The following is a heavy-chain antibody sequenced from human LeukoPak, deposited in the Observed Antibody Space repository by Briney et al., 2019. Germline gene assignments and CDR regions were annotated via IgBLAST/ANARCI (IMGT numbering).Heavy chain of an antibody. CDR3: AHYKSSSWGGAYFDY. D-gene: IGHD6-13*01. CDR2: INHGGST. J-gene: IGHJ4*02. V-gene: IGHV4-34*01. Sequence: SETLSLTCAVYGGSFSGYYWSWIRQPPGKGLEWIGEINHGGSTNYNPSLKSRVTISVDTSKNQFSLKLSSVTAADTAVYYCAHYKSSSWGGAYFDYWGQGTLVTVSS. CDR1: GGSFSGYY.